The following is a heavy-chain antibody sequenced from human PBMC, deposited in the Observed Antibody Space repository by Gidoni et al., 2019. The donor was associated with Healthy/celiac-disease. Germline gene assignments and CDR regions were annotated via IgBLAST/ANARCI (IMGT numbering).Heavy chain of an antibody. CDR3: ARVRNYQVQMIVVGAGAFDI. D-gene: IGHD3-22*01. V-gene: IGHV4-34*01. CDR2: INHSGST. CDR1: GGSFSGYY. J-gene: IGHJ3*02. Sequence: QVQLQQWGAGLLKPSETLSLTCAVYGGSFSGYYWSWIRQPPGKGLEWIGEINHSGSTNYNPSLKSRVTISVDTSKNQFALKLSSVTAADTAVYYCARVRNYQVQMIVVGAGAFDIWGQGTMVTVSS.